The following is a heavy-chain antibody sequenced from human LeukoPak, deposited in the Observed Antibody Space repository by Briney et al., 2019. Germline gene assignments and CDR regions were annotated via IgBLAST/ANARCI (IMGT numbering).Heavy chain of an antibody. J-gene: IGHJ4*02. D-gene: IGHD3-3*01. V-gene: IGHV4-34*01. CDR1: GGSLSNYY. CDR3: ARGRFWSGYYSFDY. CDR2: INHSGST. Sequence: SSETLSLTCAVYGGSLSNYYWSWIRQPPGKGLEWIGEINHSGSTNYNPSLKSRVTISVDTSKNQFSLKLSSVTAADTAVYYCARGRFWSGYYSFDYWGQGTLVTVSS.